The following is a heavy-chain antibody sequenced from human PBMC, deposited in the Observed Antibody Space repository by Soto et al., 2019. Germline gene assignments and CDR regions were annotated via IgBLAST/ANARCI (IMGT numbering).Heavy chain of an antibody. D-gene: IGHD1-26*01. V-gene: IGHV3-23*01. CDR2: ISGSGGST. J-gene: IGHJ4*02. CDR1: GFTFSSYA. Sequence: EVQLLESGGGLVQPGGSLRLSCAASGFTFSSYAMSWVRQAPGKGLEWVSAISGSGGSTYYADSVKGRFTISRDNSKNTLYLQMNSLRAEDTAVHYCAKVSLPRVGATGYWGQGTLVTVSS. CDR3: AKVSLPRVGATGY.